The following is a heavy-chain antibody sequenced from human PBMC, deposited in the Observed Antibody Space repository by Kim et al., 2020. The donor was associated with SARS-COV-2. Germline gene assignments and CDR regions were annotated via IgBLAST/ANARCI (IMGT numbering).Heavy chain of an antibody. J-gene: IGHJ4*02. Sequence: GSKEYYVDSEKGRFTISRDNAKNSLYLQMDSLRAEDTAVYYCARGVGPDYWGQGTLVTVSS. CDR2: GSKE. D-gene: IGHD3-10*01. CDR3: ARGVGPDY. V-gene: IGHV3-7*03.